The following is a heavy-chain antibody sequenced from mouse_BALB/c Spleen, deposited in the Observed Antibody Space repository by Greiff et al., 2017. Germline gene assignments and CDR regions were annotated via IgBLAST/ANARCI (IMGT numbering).Heavy chain of an antibody. J-gene: IGHJ3*01. CDR3: ARYDYDVFAY. V-gene: IGHV5-17*02. D-gene: IGHD2-4*01. CDR1: GFTFSSFG. Sequence: EVMLVESGGGLVQPGGSRKLSCAASGFTFSSFGMHWVRQAPEKGLEWVAYISSGSSTIYYADTVKGRFTISRDNPKNTLLLQMTSLRSEDTAMYYCARYDYDVFAYWGQGTLVTVSA. CDR2: ISSGSSTI.